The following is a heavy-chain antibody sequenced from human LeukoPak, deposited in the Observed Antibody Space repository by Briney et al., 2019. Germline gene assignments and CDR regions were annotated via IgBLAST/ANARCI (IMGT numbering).Heavy chain of an antibody. CDR1: GFTFSSFA. Sequence: GGSLRLSCAASGFTFSSFALTWVRQAPGKGLEWVANIKQDGSKKSYVDSVKGRFTISRDNAKNSLYLQMNSLRAEDTAIYYCTRVGYIDEGIDYWGQGTLVTVSS. CDR2: IKQDGSKK. CDR3: TRVGYIDEGIDY. V-gene: IGHV3-7*04. J-gene: IGHJ4*02. D-gene: IGHD5-24*01.